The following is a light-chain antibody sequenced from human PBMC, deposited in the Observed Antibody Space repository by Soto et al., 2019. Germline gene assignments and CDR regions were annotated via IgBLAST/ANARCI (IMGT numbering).Light chain of an antibody. CDR2: GAS. J-gene: IGKJ1*01. CDR3: QQYGSSPPT. Sequence: EIVMTQSPDTLSVSPGERTTLSCRASQSISRYLAWYQQKPGQGPRLLIYGASSRATGTPDRFSGSGSGTDFTLTINRLEPEDFALYYCQQYGSSPPTFGQGTKVDIK. CDR1: QSISRY. V-gene: IGKV3-20*01.